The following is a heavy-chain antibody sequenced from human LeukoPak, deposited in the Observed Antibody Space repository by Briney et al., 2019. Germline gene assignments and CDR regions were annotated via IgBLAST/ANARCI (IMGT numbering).Heavy chain of an antibody. CDR1: GFTFSSYS. CDR3: MSDLDN. Sequence: GGSLRLSCAASGFTFSSYSMNWVRQAPGKGLEWVSYISSSSSTIYYADSVKGRFTISRDNAKNSLYLQMNSLKTEDTAIYYCMSDLDNWGQGTLVTVSS. V-gene: IGHV3-48*01. J-gene: IGHJ4*02. CDR2: ISSSSSTI.